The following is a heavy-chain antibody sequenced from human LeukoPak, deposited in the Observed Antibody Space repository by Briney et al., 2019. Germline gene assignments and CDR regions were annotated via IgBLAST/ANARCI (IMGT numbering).Heavy chain of an antibody. Sequence: GGSLRLSCAASGFTFSSYAMSSVRQAPGKGLEWVSAISGSGGSTYYADSVKGRFTISRDNSKNTLYLQMNSLRAEDTAVYYCAKDQAGYYGSGSPDRARLPQGDYWGQGTLVTVSS. CDR3: AKDQAGYYGSGSPDRARLPQGDY. CDR1: GFTFSSYA. J-gene: IGHJ4*02. V-gene: IGHV3-23*01. D-gene: IGHD3-10*01. CDR2: ISGSGGST.